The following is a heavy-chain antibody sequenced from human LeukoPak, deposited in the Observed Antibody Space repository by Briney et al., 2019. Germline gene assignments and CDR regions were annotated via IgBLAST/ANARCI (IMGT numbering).Heavy chain of an antibody. J-gene: IGHJ6*03. D-gene: IGHD1-20*01. CDR3: ARDGRGLHNWHQKRRTYYMDV. CDR2: IRYGGSKK. CDR1: GFTFSSYG. Sequence: GGSLRLSCVASGFTFSSYGMHWVRQAPGKGLEWVSCIRYGGSKKYYADSVKDRFTISRDNAKNALYLPMNSLRAGDTGVSSCARDGRGLHNWHQKRRTYYMDVWGKGTTVTVSS. V-gene: IGHV3-30*02.